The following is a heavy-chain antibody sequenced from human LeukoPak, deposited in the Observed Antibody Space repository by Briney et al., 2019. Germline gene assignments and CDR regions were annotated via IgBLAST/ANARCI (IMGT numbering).Heavy chain of an antibody. V-gene: IGHV1-69*04. CDR2: IIPIFGIA. D-gene: IGHD4-11*01. J-gene: IGHJ4*02. Sequence: GASVKVSCKASGGTFSSYAISWVRQAPGQGLEWMGRIIPIFGIANYAQKFQGRVTITADKSTGTAYMELSSLRSEDTAVYYCARGGTVTTFDYWGQGTLVTVSS. CDR3: ARGGTVTTFDY. CDR1: GGTFSSYA.